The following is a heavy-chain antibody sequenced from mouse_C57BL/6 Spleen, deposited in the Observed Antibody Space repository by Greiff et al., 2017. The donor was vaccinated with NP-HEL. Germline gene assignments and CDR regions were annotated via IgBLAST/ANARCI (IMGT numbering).Heavy chain of an antibody. D-gene: IGHD2-4*01. CDR3: ARADYDGDWYFDV. CDR1: GYTFTSYD. CDR2: IYPRDGST. J-gene: IGHJ1*03. V-gene: IGHV1-85*01. Sequence: QVQLKQSGPELVKPGASVKLSCKASGYTFTSYDINWVKQRPGQGLEWIGWIYPRDGSTKYNEKFKGKATLTVDTSSSTAYMELHSLTSEDSAVYFCARADYDGDWYFDVWGTGTTVTVSS.